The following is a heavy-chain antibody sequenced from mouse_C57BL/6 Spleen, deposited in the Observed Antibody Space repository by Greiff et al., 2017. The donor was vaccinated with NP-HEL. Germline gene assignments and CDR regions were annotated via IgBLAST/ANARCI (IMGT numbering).Heavy chain of an antibody. CDR2: IYPGDGDT. CDR3: ARFITTVVAPFDY. J-gene: IGHJ2*01. V-gene: IGHV1-82*01. D-gene: IGHD1-1*01. CDR1: GYAFSSSW. Sequence: VQLQQSGPELVKPGASVKISCKASGYAFSSSWMNWVKQRPGKGLEWIGRIYPGDGDTPYNGKFKGKATLTADKSSSTAYMQLSSLTSEDSAVYFCARFITTVVAPFDYWGQGTTLTVSS.